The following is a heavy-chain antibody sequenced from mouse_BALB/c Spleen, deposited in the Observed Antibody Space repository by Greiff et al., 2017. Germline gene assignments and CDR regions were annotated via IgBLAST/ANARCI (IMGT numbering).Heavy chain of an antibody. CDR2: IYPGNSDT. Sequence: EVQLQQSGTVLARPGASVKMSCKASGYSFTSYWMHWVKQRPGQGLEWIGAIYPGNSDTSYNQKFKGKATMTAVTSASTAYMERSSLTNEDSAVYYCTYYYGSRGFDYWGQGTTLTVSS. CDR3: TYYYGSRGFDY. D-gene: IGHD1-1*01. CDR1: GYSFTSYW. J-gene: IGHJ2*01. V-gene: IGHV1-5*01.